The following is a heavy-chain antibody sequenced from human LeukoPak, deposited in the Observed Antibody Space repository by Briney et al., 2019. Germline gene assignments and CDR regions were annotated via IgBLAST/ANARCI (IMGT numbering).Heavy chain of an antibody. CDR2: IYYSGST. D-gene: IGHD3-22*01. J-gene: IGHJ4*02. CDR1: GGSISSGDYY. Sequence: SQTLSLTCTVSGGSISSGDYYWSWIRQPPGKGLEWIGYIYYSGSTYYNPSLKSRVTISVDTSNNLFSLKLSSVTAADTAVYYCARTDSSGYYGAYWGQGTLVTVSS. V-gene: IGHV4-30-4*01. CDR3: ARTDSSGYYGAY.